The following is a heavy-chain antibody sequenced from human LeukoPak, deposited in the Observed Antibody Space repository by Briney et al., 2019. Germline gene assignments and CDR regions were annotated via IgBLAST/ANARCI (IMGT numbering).Heavy chain of an antibody. CDR2: INHSGYT. J-gene: IGHJ4*02. CDR3: TRAVAGHPD. Sequence: PSETLSLTCAVSGVPFSNYYWSWVRQSPSQGLEWIGEINHSGYTNYNPSLKSRVTMSIDTSKNQFSLKLTSVTAADAGAYYCTRAVAGHPDWGQGTLVTVSS. D-gene: IGHD6-19*01. V-gene: IGHV4-34*01. CDR1: GVPFSNYY.